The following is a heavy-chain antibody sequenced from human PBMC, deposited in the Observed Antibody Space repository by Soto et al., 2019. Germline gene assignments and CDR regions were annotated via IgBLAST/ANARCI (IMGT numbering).Heavy chain of an antibody. V-gene: IGHV3-30*04. D-gene: IGHD3-22*01. CDR3: AREMIPMIMGGMSAMDD. Sequence: QVQLVESGGRVVQPERSQRLSCAASKFTFRTYVMHWVRQAPGKGLEWVALISFDGSNKYYADSVKGRFTISRDNSKNSMYLQMNSLRPEDTAVYYCAREMIPMIMGGMSAMDDW. CDR1: KFTFRTYV. J-gene: IGHJ6*01. CDR2: ISFDGSNK.